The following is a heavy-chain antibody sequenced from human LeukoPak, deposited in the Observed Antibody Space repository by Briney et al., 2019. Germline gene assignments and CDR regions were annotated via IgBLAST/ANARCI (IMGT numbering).Heavy chain of an antibody. CDR1: GYSISSGYY. V-gene: IGHV4-38-2*02. Sequence: SETLSLTCTVSGYSISSGYYWGWIRQPPGKGLEWIGSIYHSGSTYYNPPLKSRVTISVDTSKNQFSLKLSSVTAADTAVYYCARDLFNTMIVVVITGWFDPWGQGTLVTVSS. CDR2: IYHSGST. D-gene: IGHD3-22*01. J-gene: IGHJ5*02. CDR3: ARDLFNTMIVVVITGWFDP.